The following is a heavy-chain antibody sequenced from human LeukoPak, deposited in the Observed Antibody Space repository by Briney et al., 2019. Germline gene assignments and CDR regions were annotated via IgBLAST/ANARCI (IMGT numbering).Heavy chain of an antibody. CDR3: ARDGVVVAGTRRAFDI. V-gene: IGHV3-9*01. Sequence: GGSLRLSCAASGFTFDGYAMHWVRQAPGKGLEWVSGISWNSGSIGYADSVKGRFTISRDNAKNSLYLQMNSLRAEDTALYYCARDGVVVAGTRRAFDIWGQGTMVTVSS. CDR2: ISWNSGSI. D-gene: IGHD6-19*01. J-gene: IGHJ3*02. CDR1: GFTFDGYA.